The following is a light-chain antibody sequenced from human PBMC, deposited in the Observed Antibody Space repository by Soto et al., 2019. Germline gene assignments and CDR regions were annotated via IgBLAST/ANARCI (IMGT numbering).Light chain of an antibody. V-gene: IGKV1-5*03. CDR1: HSISDW. J-gene: IGKJ4*01. CDR3: QQHSDYPLT. CDR2: KAS. Sequence: DIQMTQSPSTLSASVGDRVTITCRASHSISDWLAWYQQKPGKAPKLLIYKASTLEIGVPSRFSGSASGTEFTLTISSLHPDDFATYYCQQHSDYPLTFGGGTKVEIK.